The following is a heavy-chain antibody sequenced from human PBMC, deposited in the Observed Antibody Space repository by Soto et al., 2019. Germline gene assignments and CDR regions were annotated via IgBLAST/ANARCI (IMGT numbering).Heavy chain of an antibody. D-gene: IGHD5-12*01. V-gene: IGHV3-7*03. CDR1: GFTFTRYS. Sequence: GGSLRLSCAASGFTFTRYSMNWVRQAPGKGLEWVANIKEDGSAARYVDSARDRFLISRDNTKNSLYLQMTNLRAEDTAIYYCVSDGDVCSGSDCFRHFKYWGRGTRVTVSS. CDR2: IKEDGSAA. J-gene: IGHJ4*02. CDR3: VSDGDVCSGSDCFRHFKY.